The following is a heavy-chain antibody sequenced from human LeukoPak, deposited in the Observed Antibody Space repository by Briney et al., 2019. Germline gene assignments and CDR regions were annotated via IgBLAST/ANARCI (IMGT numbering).Heavy chain of an antibody. CDR1: GYSFTSYW. V-gene: IGHV5-51*01. CDR3: ARGRRYCSSTSCYSGAFDI. J-gene: IGHJ3*02. D-gene: IGHD2-2*01. CDR2: IYPGDSDT. Sequence: RGESLKISCKGSGYSFTSYWIGRVRQMPGKGLEWMGIIYPGDSDTRYSPSFQGQVTISADKSISTAYLQWSSLKASDTAMYYCARGRRYCSSTSCYSGAFDIWGQGTMVTVSS.